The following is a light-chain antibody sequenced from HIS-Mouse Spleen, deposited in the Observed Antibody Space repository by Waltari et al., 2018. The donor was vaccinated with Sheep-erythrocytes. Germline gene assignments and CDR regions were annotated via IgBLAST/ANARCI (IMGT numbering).Light chain of an antibody. J-gene: IGLJ1*01. CDR2: DVS. CDR1: SSDVGGYNY. V-gene: IGLV2-11*01. CDR3: CSYAGSYNHV. Sequence: QSALTQPRSVSGSPGQSVTISCTGTSSDVGGYNYVSWYQQHPGKAPKLMIYDVSKRPSGVPDRFSGSKSGNPASLTISALQAEDEADYYCCSYAGSYNHVFATGTKVTVL.